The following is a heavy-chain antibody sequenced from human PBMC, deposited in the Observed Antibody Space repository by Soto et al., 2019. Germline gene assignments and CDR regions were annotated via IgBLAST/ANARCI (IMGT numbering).Heavy chain of an antibody. Sequence: EVQLVESGGGLVKPGGSLRLSCSASGFPFSSYTMYWVHQAPGKGLEWVSSITTGGSRNIFYADSVKGRFTISRDNANNMLYLQMNNLRFEDTAVYYCARDDPIFGAIPRMDIWGQGTTVTVSS. CDR2: ITTGGSRNI. CDR3: ARDDPIFGAIPRMDI. D-gene: IGHD3-3*01. J-gene: IGHJ6*02. CDR1: GFPFSSYT. V-gene: IGHV3-21*02.